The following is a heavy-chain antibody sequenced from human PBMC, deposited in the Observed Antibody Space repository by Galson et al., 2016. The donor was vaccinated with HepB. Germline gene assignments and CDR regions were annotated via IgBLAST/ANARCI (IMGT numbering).Heavy chain of an antibody. CDR1: GGTFSSYA. Sequence: SVKVSCKASGGTFSSYAISWVRQAPGQGLEWMGGIIPIFGPAKYAQKFQGRVTITADESTSTAFMELSTLRSEDTAVYYCARGGGEDIVVVIGTNDLLYYYGMDVWGQGTTVTVSS. CDR2: IIPIFGPA. D-gene: IGHD2-21*01. J-gene: IGHJ6*02. V-gene: IGHV1-69*13. CDR3: ARGGGEDIVVVIGTNDLLYYYGMDV.